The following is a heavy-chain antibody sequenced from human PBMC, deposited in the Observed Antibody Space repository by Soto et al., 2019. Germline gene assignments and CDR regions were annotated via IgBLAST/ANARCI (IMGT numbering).Heavy chain of an antibody. CDR2: SYYSGTT. J-gene: IGHJ4*02. Sequence: SETLSLXCAVSGYSISSSNWWGWIRQPPGKGLEWIGYSYYSGTTYYNPSLKSRVTMSVDTSKNQFSLKLTSVTAVDTAVYYCARREIQGPIDYWGQGTLVTVSS. V-gene: IGHV4-28*01. D-gene: IGHD1-26*01. CDR1: GYSISSSNW. CDR3: ARREIQGPIDY.